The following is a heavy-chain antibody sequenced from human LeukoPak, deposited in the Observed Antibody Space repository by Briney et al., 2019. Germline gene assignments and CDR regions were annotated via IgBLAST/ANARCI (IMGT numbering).Heavy chain of an antibody. CDR1: GFTFSSYW. CDR2: INSDGSST. J-gene: IGHJ5*02. Sequence: GGSLRLSCAASGFTFSSYWMHWVRHGPGKGLVWVSRINSDGSSTSYADSVKGRFTISRDNAKNTLYLQMNRLRAEDTAVYYCCVAVTTRPDPWGQGTLVTVSS. V-gene: IGHV3-74*01. D-gene: IGHD4-17*01. CDR3: CVAVTTRPDP.